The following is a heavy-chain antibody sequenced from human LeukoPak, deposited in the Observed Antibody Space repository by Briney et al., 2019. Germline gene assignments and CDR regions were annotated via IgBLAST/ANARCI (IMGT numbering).Heavy chain of an antibody. CDR3: ARGGLRYFDWFDY. V-gene: IGHV1-46*01. J-gene: IGHJ4*02. D-gene: IGHD3-9*01. CDR1: GYTFSSYY. CDR2: INPTGGST. Sequence: ASVKVSCKASGYTFSSYYMHWVRQAPAQGLEWMGIINPTGGSTSYAQKFQGRVTMTRDTSTSTVYMEVSSLRSEDTAVYYCARGGLRYFDWFDYWGQGTLVTVSS.